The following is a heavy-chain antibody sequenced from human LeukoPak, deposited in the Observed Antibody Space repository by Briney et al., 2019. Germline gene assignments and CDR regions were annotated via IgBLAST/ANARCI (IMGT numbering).Heavy chain of an antibody. J-gene: IGHJ4*02. CDR3: ARDPISGWYDY. CDR1: GYTFTSYY. V-gene: IGHV1-46*01. CDR2: ITPSGGST. Sequence: ASVMVSCKASGYTFTSYYIHWVRQAPGQGLEWMGIITPSGGSTSYAQKFQGRVTMTRDTSTSTVYMELSSLRSEDTAVYYCARDPISGWYDYWGQGTLVTVSS. D-gene: IGHD6-19*01.